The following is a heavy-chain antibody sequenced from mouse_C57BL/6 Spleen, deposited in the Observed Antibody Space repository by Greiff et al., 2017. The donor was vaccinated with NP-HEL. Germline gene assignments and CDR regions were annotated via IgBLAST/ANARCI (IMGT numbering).Heavy chain of an antibody. CDR1: GFSLTSYG. CDR3: ARKHGYAMDY. Sequence: QVQLQQSGPGLVQPSQSLSITCTVSGFSLTSYGVHWVRQSPGKGLVWLGVIWSGGSTDYNAAFISRLSISKDNSKSQVFFKMNSLQADDTAIYYCARKHGYAMDYWGQGTSVTVSS. J-gene: IGHJ4*01. V-gene: IGHV2-2*01. CDR2: IWSGGST.